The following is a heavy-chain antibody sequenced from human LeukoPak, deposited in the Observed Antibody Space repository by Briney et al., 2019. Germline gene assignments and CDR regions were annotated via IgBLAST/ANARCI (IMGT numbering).Heavy chain of an antibody. J-gene: IGHJ6*03. CDR3: ARARVGATFHYYYDMDI. D-gene: IGHD1-26*01. V-gene: IGHV4-59*01. CDR1: GGSISSYY. Sequence: SETLSLTCTVSGGSISSYYWSWIRQPPGKGLEWIGYIYYNGSTNHNPSLKSRVTISVDRSKNQFSLKLSSVSAADTAVHYCARARVGATFHYYYDMDIWGKGTTVTVSS. CDR2: IYYNGST.